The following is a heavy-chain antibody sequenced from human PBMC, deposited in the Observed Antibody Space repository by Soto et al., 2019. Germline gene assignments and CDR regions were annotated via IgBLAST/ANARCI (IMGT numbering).Heavy chain of an antibody. D-gene: IGHD4-17*01. J-gene: IGHJ2*01. CDR2: ISYDEDNI. Sequence: QEHLVESGGGTVQPGRSLRLSCAASGFTFSHYGMHWVRQAPGKGLEWVAVISYDEDNIYYADSVKGRFTISRDNSENTLYLQMNSLRPEDTGVYYCANSGTKVTTFWYLDLWGRGTLVTASS. CDR3: ANSGTKVTTFWYLDL. CDR1: GFTFSHYG. V-gene: IGHV3-30*18.